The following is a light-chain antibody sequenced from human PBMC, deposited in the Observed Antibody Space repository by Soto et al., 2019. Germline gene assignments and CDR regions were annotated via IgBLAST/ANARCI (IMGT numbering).Light chain of an antibody. J-gene: IGKJ4*01. CDR1: QDISNY. Sequence: DIQMTQSPSSLSASVGDRVTITCQASQDISNYLNWYQQKPGKAPKLLIYDASNLETGVPSRFSGSGSGTDFTFTISSLQPEDIATYYCQRTFGGGTKVEIK. CDR3: QRT. CDR2: DAS. V-gene: IGKV1-33*01.